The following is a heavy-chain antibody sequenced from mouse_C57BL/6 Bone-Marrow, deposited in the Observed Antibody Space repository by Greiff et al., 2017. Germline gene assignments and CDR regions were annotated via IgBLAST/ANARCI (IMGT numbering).Heavy chain of an antibody. J-gene: IGHJ1*03. Sequence: VQLQQSGAELVLPGASVKLSCKASGYTFTSYWMHWVKQRPGQGLEWIGEIDPSDSYTNYNQKFKGKSTLTVDKSSSTAYMQLSSLTSEDSAVYYCARLIYYYGSKYCDVWGTGTTVTVSS. CDR2: IDPSDSYT. CDR3: ARLIYYYGSKYCDV. V-gene: IGHV1-69*01. D-gene: IGHD1-1*01. CDR1: GYTFTSYW.